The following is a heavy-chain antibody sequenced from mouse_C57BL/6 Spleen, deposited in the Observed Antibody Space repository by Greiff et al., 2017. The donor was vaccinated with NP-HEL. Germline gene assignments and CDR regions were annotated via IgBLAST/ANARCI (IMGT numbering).Heavy chain of an antibody. CDR2: INPNNGGT. D-gene: IGHD1-1*01. V-gene: IGHV1-18*01. J-gene: IGHJ4*01. CDR3: ARKRDYYGSSFYYAMDY. Sequence: VQLQQSGPELVKPGASVKIPCKASGYTFTDYNMDWVKQSHGKSLEWIGDINPNNGGTIYNQKFKGKATLTVDKSSSTAYMELRSLTSEDTAVYYCARKRDYYGSSFYYAMDYWGQGTSVTVSS. CDR1: GYTFTDYN.